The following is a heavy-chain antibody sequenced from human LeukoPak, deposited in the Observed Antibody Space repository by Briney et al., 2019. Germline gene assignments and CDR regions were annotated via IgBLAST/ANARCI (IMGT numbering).Heavy chain of an antibody. CDR1: GFTLSSHN. Sequence: GGSLRLSCVASGFTLSSHNINWVRQAPGKGLEWVSHISSSGSVTYYGDSVKGRITISRDNAKNSVSLYMNSLRAEGSAVYYCARPGITAFDIWGQGTMVTVSS. CDR2: ISSSGSVT. V-gene: IGHV3-48*01. J-gene: IGHJ3*02. CDR3: ARPGITAFDI. D-gene: IGHD3-10*01.